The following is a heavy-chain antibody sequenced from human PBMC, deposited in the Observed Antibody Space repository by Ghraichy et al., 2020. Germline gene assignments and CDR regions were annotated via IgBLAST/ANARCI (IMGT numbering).Heavy chain of an antibody. D-gene: IGHD1-26*01. V-gene: IGHV4-38-2*02. CDR3: ARDIGYYKSDY. J-gene: IGHJ4*02. Sequence: SETLSLTCAVSGYSISSGYYWGWFRQPPGKGLEWIGSIYHSGSTYYNPSLKSRVTISVDTSKNQFSLKLSSVTAADMAVYYCARDIGYYKSDYWGQGTLVTVSS. CDR2: IYHSGST. CDR1: GYSISSGYY.